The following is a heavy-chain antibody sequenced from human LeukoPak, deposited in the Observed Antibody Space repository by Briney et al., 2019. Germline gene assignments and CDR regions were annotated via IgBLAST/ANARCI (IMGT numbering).Heavy chain of an antibody. Sequence: SETLTLTCTVSGGSISSGSYYWSWIRQPAGKGLEWIGRIYTSGSTNYNPSLKSRVTISVDTSKNQISLKLSSVTAADTAVYYCARANRNYGDAFDIWGQGTMVTVSS. D-gene: IGHD1-7*01. CDR2: IYTSGST. CDR1: GGSISSGSYY. CDR3: ARANRNYGDAFDI. V-gene: IGHV4-61*02. J-gene: IGHJ3*02.